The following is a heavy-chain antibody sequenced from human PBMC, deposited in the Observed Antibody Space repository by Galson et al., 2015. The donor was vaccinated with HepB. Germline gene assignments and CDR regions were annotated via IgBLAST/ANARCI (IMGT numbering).Heavy chain of an antibody. CDR1: GYTFTSYW. Sequence: QSGAEVKKPGESLRISCEGSGYTFTSYWIAWVRQKPGKGLEWMGMIYPGDSDTRYSPSFEGQVTISADKSISTAYLQWSSLKASGTAMYYCARIIAVAGILDNYYGMDVWGQGTTVTVSS. CDR2: IYPGDSDT. CDR3: ARIIAVAGILDNYYGMDV. J-gene: IGHJ6*02. D-gene: IGHD6-19*01. V-gene: IGHV5-51*01.